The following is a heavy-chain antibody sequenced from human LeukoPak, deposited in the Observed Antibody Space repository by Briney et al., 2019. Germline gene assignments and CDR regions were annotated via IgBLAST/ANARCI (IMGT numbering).Heavy chain of an antibody. V-gene: IGHV4-38-2*02. J-gene: IGHJ5*02. CDR3: ARVVCSGGSCYYRGWFDP. D-gene: IGHD2-15*01. CDR2: IYYSGST. CDR1: GYSISSGYY. Sequence: PSETLSLTCTVSGYSISSGYYWGWIRQPPGKGLEWIGYIYYSGSTNYNPSLKSRVTISVDTSKNQFSLKLSSVTAADTAVYYCARVVCSGGSCYYRGWFDPWGQGTLVTVSS.